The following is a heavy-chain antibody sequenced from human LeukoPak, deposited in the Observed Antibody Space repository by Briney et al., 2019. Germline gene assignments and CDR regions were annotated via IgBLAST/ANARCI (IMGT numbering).Heavy chain of an antibody. CDR1: GYTLTGYS. D-gene: IGHD3-3*02. J-gene: IGHJ4*02. CDR2: INPNSGDT. V-gene: IGHV1-2*06. CDR3: ARKISGFEATDF. Sequence: ASVKVSCKAFGYTLTGYSMHWVRKAPGQGLEWMGRINPNSGDTKYAQKFQGRVTMTRDTSISTAYMELSRLTSDDTAVYFCARKISGFEATDFWGPGTLVTVSP.